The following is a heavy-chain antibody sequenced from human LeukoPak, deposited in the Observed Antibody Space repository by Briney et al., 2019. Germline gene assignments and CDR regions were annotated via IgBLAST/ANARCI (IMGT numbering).Heavy chain of an antibody. Sequence: ASVKVSCKASGYTFTGYYMHWVRQAPGQGLEWMGWINPNSGGTNYAQKFQGGVTMTRDTSISTAYMELSRLRSDDTAVYYCAHSHYYYYYMDVWGKGTTVTISS. J-gene: IGHJ6*03. CDR2: INPNSGGT. CDR3: AHSHYYYYYMDV. D-gene: IGHD2-21*01. V-gene: IGHV1-2*02. CDR1: GYTFTGYY.